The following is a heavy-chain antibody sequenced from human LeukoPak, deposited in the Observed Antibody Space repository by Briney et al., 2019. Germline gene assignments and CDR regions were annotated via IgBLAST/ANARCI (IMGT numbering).Heavy chain of an antibody. V-gene: IGHV4-39*01. J-gene: IGHJ3*02. Sequence: SETLSLTCTVSGGSISSYYWGWIRQPPGKGLEWIGSIYYSGSTYYNPSLKSRVTISVDTSKNQFSLKLSSVTAADTAVYYCARLPITMVRGVIFAFDIWGQGTMVTVSS. D-gene: IGHD3-10*01. CDR3: ARLPITMVRGVIFAFDI. CDR2: IYYSGST. CDR1: GGSISSYY.